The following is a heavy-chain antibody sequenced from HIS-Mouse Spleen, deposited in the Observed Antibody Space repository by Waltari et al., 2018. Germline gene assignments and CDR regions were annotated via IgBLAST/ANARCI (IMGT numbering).Heavy chain of an antibody. CDR2: RKQDGSEK. J-gene: IGHJ4*02. CDR3: ARDGGTGDFDY. CDR1: GFTFSSYW. V-gene: IGHV3-7*01. D-gene: IGHD7-27*01. Sequence: EVQLVESGGGLVQPGGSLRLSCAASGFTFSSYWMSWVRQAPGKGLEWVANRKQDGSEKYYVDSVKGRFTISRDNAKNSLYLQMNSLRAEDTAVYYCARDGGTGDFDYWGQGTLVTVSS.